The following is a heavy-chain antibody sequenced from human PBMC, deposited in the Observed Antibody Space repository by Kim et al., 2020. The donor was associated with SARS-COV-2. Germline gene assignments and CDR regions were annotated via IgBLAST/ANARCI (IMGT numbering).Heavy chain of an antibody. CDR3: ASPSPDYGDYYFDY. V-gene: IGHV3-30*04. Sequence: GGSLRLSCAASGFAFSSHAMHWVRQAPGKGLEWVAVISYDGRNKYYGDSVKGRFTISRDNSKNTLYLQMNSLRAEDTAVYYCASPSPDYGDYYFDYWGQGTLVTVSS. CDR1: GFAFSSHA. CDR2: ISYDGRNK. J-gene: IGHJ4*02. D-gene: IGHD4-17*01.